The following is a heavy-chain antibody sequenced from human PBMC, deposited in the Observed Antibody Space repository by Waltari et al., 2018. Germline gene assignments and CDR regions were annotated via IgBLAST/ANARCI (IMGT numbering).Heavy chain of an antibody. D-gene: IGHD6-6*01. V-gene: IGHV4-30-4*08. CDR1: GGSISSGDYY. CDR3: ARYSWSYSGSSAINWFDP. J-gene: IGHJ5*02. CDR2: IYYSGST. Sequence: QVQLQESGPGLVKPSQTLSLTCTVSGGSISSGDYYWSWIRQSPGKGLEWIGYIYYSGSTNYIPSLKSRVTISVDTSKNQFSLNLSSVTAADTAVYFCARYSWSYSGSSAINWFDPWGQGTLVTVSS.